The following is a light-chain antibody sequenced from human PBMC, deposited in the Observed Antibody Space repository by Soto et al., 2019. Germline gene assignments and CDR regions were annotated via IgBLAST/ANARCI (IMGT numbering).Light chain of an antibody. CDR2: GAS. CDR1: QSVSSSY. Sequence: EIVLTQSPGTLSLSPGERATLSCRASQSVSSSYLAWYQHKPGQAPRLLIYGASSRATGIPDRFSGSGSGTDFTLTISRLEPEDCAVYYCQQYGSSPHTFGKGTKLEIK. V-gene: IGKV3-20*01. CDR3: QQYGSSPHT. J-gene: IGKJ2*01.